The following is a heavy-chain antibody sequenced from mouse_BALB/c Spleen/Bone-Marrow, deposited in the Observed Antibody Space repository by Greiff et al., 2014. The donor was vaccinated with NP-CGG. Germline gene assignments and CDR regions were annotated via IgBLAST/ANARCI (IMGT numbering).Heavy chain of an antibody. CDR2: IYPSNNYT. Sequence: QVQLQQSGAELVRPGASVKLSCKASGYTFTSYWVNWVKQRPGQGLEWIGNIYPSNNYTNYNQKFKDKATLTVDKSSSTAYMQLSSPTSEDSAVYYCTGGNYTYYFDYWGQGTTLTVSS. D-gene: IGHD2-1*01. CDR1: GYTFTSYW. V-gene: IGHV1-69*02. J-gene: IGHJ2*01. CDR3: TGGNYTYYFDY.